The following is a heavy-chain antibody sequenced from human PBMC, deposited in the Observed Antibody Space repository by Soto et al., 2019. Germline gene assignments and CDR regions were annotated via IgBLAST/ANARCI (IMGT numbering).Heavy chain of an antibody. CDR1: GGSFSGYY. Sequence: QVQLQQWGAGLLKPSETLSLTCAVYGGSFSGYYWSWIRQPPGNGLAWIGEINHSGSTNYNPSLKSLVTISGDTCKNPFSLNLSSVTAADTAVYYCARGPYYDFWSGYSTHGAFDIWGQGTMVTVSS. CDR2: INHSGST. CDR3: ARGPYYDFWSGYSTHGAFDI. D-gene: IGHD3-3*01. J-gene: IGHJ3*02. V-gene: IGHV4-34*01.